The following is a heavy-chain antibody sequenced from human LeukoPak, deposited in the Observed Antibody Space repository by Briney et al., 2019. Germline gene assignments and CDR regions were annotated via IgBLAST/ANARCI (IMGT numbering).Heavy chain of an antibody. CDR3: ARGVVGDYYGMDV. CDR2: IIPILGIA. D-gene: IGHD2-2*01. J-gene: IGHJ6*02. CDR1: GGTFSSYA. V-gene: IGHV1-69*04. Sequence: SLKVSCTASGGTFSSYAISWVRQAPGQGLEWMGRIIPILGIANYAQKFQGRVTITADKSTSTAYMELSSLRSEDTAVYYCARGVVGDYYGMDVWGQGTTVTVSS.